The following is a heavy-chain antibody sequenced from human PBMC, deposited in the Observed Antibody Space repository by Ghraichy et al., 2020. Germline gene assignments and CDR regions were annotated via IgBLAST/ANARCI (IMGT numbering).Heavy chain of an antibody. Sequence: LSLTCAASGFTVSSNYMSWVRQAPGKGLEWVSVIYSGGSTYYADSVKGRFTISRDNSKNTLYLQMNSLRAEDTAVYYCARDSYYDSSAYYYYGMDVWGQGTTVTVSS. CDR3: ARDSYYDSSAYYYYGMDV. V-gene: IGHV3-66*01. CDR1: GFTVSSNY. J-gene: IGHJ6*02. D-gene: IGHD3-22*01. CDR2: IYSGGST.